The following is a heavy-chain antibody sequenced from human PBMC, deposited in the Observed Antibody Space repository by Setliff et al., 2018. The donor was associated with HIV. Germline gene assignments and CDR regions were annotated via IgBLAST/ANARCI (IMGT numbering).Heavy chain of an antibody. CDR3: ARSRPYNSALDY. CDR1: EFTFSSYA. Sequence: GGSLRLSCAASEFTFSSYAMHWVRQAPGKGLEWVSVISYDGTNKYYADSVKGRFTISRDNSKNTVYLQVGSLRPDDTAMYYCARSRPYNSALDYWGQGTLVTVSS. CDR2: ISYDGTNK. D-gene: IGHD6-25*01. V-gene: IGHV3-30*14. J-gene: IGHJ4*02.